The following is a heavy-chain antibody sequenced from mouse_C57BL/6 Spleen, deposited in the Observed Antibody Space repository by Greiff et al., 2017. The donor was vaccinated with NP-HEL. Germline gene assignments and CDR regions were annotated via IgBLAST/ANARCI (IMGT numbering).Heavy chain of an antibody. J-gene: IGHJ2*01. CDR3: ARDPYGSSYFDY. D-gene: IGHD1-1*01. V-gene: IGHV5-4*01. CDR2: ISDGGSYT. CDR1: GFTFSSYA. Sequence: EVQGVESGGGLVKPGGSLKLSCAASGFTFSSYAMSWVRQTPEKRLEWVATISDGGSYTYYPDTVKGRFTISRDNAKNNQYLQMSHLKSEDTAMYYCARDPYGSSYFDYWGQGTTLTVSS.